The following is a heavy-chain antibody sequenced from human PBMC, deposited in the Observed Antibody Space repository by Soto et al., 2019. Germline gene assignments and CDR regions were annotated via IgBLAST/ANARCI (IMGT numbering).Heavy chain of an antibody. V-gene: IGHV1-69*01. Sequence: QVQLVQSGAEVKKPGSSVKVSCKASGGTFSSYAISWVRQAPGQGLEWMGGIIPIFGTANYAQKFQGRVRITGEDATSAAYVGLGGLGSGGRGVYYCARGGGAGIVVVGSFDYWGQGTLVTVSS. CDR2: IIPIFGTA. J-gene: IGHJ4*02. D-gene: IGHD2-15*01. CDR1: GGTFSSYA. CDR3: ARGGGAGIVVVGSFDY.